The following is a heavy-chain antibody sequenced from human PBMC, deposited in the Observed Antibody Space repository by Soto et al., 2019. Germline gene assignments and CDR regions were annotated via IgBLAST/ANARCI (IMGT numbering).Heavy chain of an antibody. CDR2: ISYGGSNK. V-gene: IGHV3-30*18. CDR3: AKGSEVLAAAGSFDY. CDR1: GFTFSSYG. Sequence: ESGGGVVQPGRSLRLSCAASGFTFSSYGMHWVRQAPGKGLEWVAVISYGGSNKYYADSVKGRFTISRDNSKNTLYLQMNSRRAEDTAMYYCAKGSEVLAAAGSFDYGGQGTLVTVSS. D-gene: IGHD6-13*01. J-gene: IGHJ4*02.